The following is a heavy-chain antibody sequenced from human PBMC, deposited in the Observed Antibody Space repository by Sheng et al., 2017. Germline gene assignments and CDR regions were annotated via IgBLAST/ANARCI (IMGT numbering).Heavy chain of an antibody. Sequence: QVQLVESGGGVVQPGRSLRLSCAASGFTFSSYGMHWVRQAPGKGLEWVAVIWYDGSNKYYADSVKGRFTISRDNSKNTLYLQMNSLRAEDTAVYYCARDLVPAAYYYYYGMDVWGQGP. D-gene: IGHD2-2*01. J-gene: IGHJ6*02. CDR1: GFTFSSYG. CDR3: ARDLVPAAYYYYYGMDV. CDR2: IWYDGSNK. V-gene: IGHV3-33*01.